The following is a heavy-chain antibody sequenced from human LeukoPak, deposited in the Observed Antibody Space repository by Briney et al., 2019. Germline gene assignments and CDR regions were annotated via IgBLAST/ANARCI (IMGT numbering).Heavy chain of an antibody. V-gene: IGHV3-7*01. CDR3: AREGVLMAIPLFDY. CDR1: GFTFSNYA. J-gene: IGHJ4*02. CDR2: IKQDGSEK. D-gene: IGHD2-8*01. Sequence: PGGSLRLSCAASGFTFSNYAMHWVRQVPGKGLEWVANIKQDGSEKYYVDSVKGRFTISRDNAKNSLYLQMNSLRAEDTAVYYCAREGVLMAIPLFDYWGQGTLVTVSS.